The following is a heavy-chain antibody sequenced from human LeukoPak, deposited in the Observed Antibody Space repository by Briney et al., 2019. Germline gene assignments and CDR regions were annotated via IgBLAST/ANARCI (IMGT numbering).Heavy chain of an antibody. V-gene: IGHV4-39*01. Sequence: PSETLSLTCSVSDGSINSYYWGWIRQPPGKGLEWIGSIYYSGSTYYNPSLKSRVTISVDTSKNQFSLKLSSVTAADTAVYYCARGYSSGWRKDLDYWGQGTLVTVSS. CDR3: ARGYSSGWRKDLDY. CDR1: DGSINSYY. CDR2: IYYSGST. J-gene: IGHJ4*02. D-gene: IGHD6-19*01.